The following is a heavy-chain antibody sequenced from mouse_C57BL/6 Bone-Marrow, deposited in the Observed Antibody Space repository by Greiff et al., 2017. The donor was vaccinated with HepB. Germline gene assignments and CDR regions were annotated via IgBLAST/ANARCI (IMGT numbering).Heavy chain of an antibody. Sequence: VKLQQPGAELVMPGASVKLSCKASGYTFTSYWMHWVKQRPGQGLEWIGEIDPSDSYTNYNQKFKGKSTLTVDKSSSTAYMQLSSLTSEDSAVYYCARGNYGYYAMDYWGQGTSVTVSS. J-gene: IGHJ4*01. D-gene: IGHD1-1*01. CDR3: ARGNYGYYAMDY. CDR2: IDPSDSYT. V-gene: IGHV1-69*01. CDR1: GYTFTSYW.